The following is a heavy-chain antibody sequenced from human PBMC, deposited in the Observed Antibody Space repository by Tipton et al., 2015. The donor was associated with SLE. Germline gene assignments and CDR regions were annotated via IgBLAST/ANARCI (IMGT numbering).Heavy chain of an antibody. CDR2: IYNSGFV. CDR3: ARRKSGYRWGMDV. J-gene: IGHJ6*02. CDR1: GACISSGGYY. D-gene: IGHD3-3*01. V-gene: IGHV4-31*03. Sequence: TLSLTCTVSGACISSGGYYWSRIRQLPGKGLEWIGYIYNSGFVYYNPPLKSRVTISVDTSKNQFSLKLTSVTAADTAVHYCARRKSGYRWGMDVWGQGTTANVSS.